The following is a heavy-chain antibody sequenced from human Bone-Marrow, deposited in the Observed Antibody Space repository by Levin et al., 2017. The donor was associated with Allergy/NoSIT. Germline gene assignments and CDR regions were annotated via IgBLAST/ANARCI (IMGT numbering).Heavy chain of an antibody. CDR3: AREGRQLSFDY. CDR2: IYSTGTT. D-gene: IGHD6-13*01. Sequence: SSQTLSLTCSVSGGSISSSNSYWGWIRQSPGKGLEWVGIIYSTGTTYYNPSLKSRVTISVDSAKNQFSLRLRSVTAADTAVYFCAREGRQLSFDYWGQGTLVAVS. CDR1: GGSISSSNSY. V-gene: IGHV4-39*07. J-gene: IGHJ4*02.